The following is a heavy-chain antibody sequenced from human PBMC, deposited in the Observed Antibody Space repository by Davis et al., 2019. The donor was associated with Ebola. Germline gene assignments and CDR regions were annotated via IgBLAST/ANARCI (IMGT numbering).Heavy chain of an antibody. CDR2: ITTNTASP. V-gene: IGHV7-4-1*02. J-gene: IGHJ4*02. Sequence: ASVKVSCKASGYPFTDFAINWLRQAPGQRFEWLGWITTNTASPTYARGFSEWFVFSLDTSVDTAFLQINNLRAEDTAIYYCARGMGELALNWGQGTLVTVSS. CDR3: ARGMGELALN. D-gene: IGHD3-16*01. CDR1: GYPFTDFA.